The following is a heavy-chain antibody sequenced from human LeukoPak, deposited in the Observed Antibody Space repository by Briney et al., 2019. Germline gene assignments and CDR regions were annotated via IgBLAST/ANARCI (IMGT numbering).Heavy chain of an antibody. V-gene: IGHV1-18*01. J-gene: IGHJ6*03. CDR1: GNTFSSYG. D-gene: IGHD6-6*01. Sequence: GASVKVSCKASGNTFSSYGISWVRQAPGQGLEWMGWISGYNGNTDYAQKVQGRVTMTTDTSTSTAYMELRSLRSDDTAVYYCARVWIAAGRPDDYYYSYMDVWGKGTTVTVSS. CDR3: ARVWIAAGRPDDYYYSYMDV. CDR2: ISGYNGNT.